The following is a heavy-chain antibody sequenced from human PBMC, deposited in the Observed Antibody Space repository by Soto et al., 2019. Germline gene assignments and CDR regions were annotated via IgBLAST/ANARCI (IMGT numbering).Heavy chain of an antibody. V-gene: IGHV3-23*01. J-gene: IGHJ4*02. D-gene: IGHD2-15*01. CDR1: GFTFSSYG. CDR3: AKKRVSECFCGTCYYFDD. Sequence: DVQLLESGGGLVQPGGSLRLSCAASGFTFSSYGMNWVLQAPGKGPECVSSISARPGRTYYADCVKGRFPISRHNSKNTMYLHMNSLRAEDTAVYYCAKKRVSECFCGTCYYFDDWGQGTLVTVSS. CDR2: ISARPGRT.